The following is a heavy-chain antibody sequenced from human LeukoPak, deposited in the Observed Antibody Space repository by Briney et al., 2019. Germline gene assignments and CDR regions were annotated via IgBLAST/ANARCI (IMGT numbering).Heavy chain of an antibody. V-gene: IGHV4-34*01. D-gene: IGHD3-3*01. J-gene: IGHJ4*02. CDR1: GGSFSGYY. CDR3: AREGPHYDFWSSYYPLDY. CDR2: INHSGST. Sequence: PSETLSLTCAVYGGSFSGYYWSWIRQPPGKGLEWIGEINHSGSTNYNPSLKSRVTLSVDTSKNQFSLKLSSVTAADTAVYYCAREGPHYDFWSSYYPLDYWGQGTLVTVSS.